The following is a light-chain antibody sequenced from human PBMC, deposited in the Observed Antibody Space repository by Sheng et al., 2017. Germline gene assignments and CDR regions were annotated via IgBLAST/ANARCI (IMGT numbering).Light chain of an antibody. CDR2: GNN. V-gene: IGLV1-40*01. Sequence: QSVLTQPPSVSGAPGQRVTISCTGSSSNIGAGYDVHWYQQVAGTAPKLLIYGNNIRPSGVPDRFSGSNSGTSASLAITGLQAEDEADYYCTSFTSSSTLDVFGTGTMLTVL. CDR1: SSNIGAGYD. J-gene: IGLJ1*01. CDR3: TSFTSSSTLDV.